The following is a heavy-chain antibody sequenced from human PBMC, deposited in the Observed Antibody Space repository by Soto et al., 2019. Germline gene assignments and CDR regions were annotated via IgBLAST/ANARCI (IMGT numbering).Heavy chain of an antibody. Sequence: ASVKVSCKASGYTFTSYGISWVRQAPGQGLEWMGWINPNSGGTNYAQKFQGWVTMTRDTSISTVYMELSRLRSDDTAVYYCARGVEIAVAENWFDPWGQGTLVTVSS. V-gene: IGHV1-2*04. CDR3: ARGVEIAVAENWFDP. CDR1: GYTFTSYG. J-gene: IGHJ5*02. D-gene: IGHD6-19*01. CDR2: INPNSGGT.